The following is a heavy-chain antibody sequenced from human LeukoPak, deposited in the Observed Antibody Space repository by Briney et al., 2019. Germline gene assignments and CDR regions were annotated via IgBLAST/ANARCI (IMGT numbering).Heavy chain of an antibody. J-gene: IGHJ4*02. CDR2: IYYSGST. V-gene: IGHV4-59*01. CDR1: GGSISSYY. CDR3: ASGEQWLVAFGY. D-gene: IGHD6-19*01. Sequence: SETLSLTCTVSGGSISSYYWSWIRQPPGKGLEWIGYIYYSGSTNYNPSLKSRVTISVDTSKNQFSLKLSSVTAADTAVYYCASGEQWLVAFGYWGQGTLVTVSS.